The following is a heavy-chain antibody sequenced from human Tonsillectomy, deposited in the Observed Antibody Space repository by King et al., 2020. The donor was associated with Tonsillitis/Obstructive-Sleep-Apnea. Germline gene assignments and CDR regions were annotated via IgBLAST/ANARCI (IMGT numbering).Heavy chain of an antibody. CDR1: GGTFSNSA. CDR3: AGKSGSYYYYYMDV. Sequence: VQLVESGAEVKKPGSSVKVSCKASGGTFSNSAISWVRQAPGQGLEWMGGIIPIFGAANYAQKFQGRVTITADESTNNAYMELSSLRSEDTAVYYCAGKSGSYYYYYMDVWGKGTTVTVSS. J-gene: IGHJ6*03. V-gene: IGHV1-69*01. CDR2: IIPIFGAA. D-gene: IGHD1-26*01.